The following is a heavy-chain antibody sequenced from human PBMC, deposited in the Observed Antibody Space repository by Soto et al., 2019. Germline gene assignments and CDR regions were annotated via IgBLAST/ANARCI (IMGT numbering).Heavy chain of an antibody. Sequence: PGGPLRLSCAASGFTFSSYWMHWVRQAPGKGLVWVSRINSDGSSTSYADSVKGRFTISRDNAKNTLYLQMNSLRAEDTAVYYCARDPRRYCTNGVCPPFDPWGQGTLVTVSS. CDR3: ARDPRRYCTNGVCPPFDP. J-gene: IGHJ5*02. CDR1: GFTFSSYW. D-gene: IGHD2-8*01. CDR2: INSDGSST. V-gene: IGHV3-74*01.